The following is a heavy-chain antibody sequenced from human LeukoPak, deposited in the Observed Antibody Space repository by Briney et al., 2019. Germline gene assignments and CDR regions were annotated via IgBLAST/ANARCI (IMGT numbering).Heavy chain of an antibody. D-gene: IGHD6-19*01. Sequence: PGRSLRLSCAASGFTFSSYSMNWVRQAPGKGLEWVSSISSSSSYIYYADSVKGRFTISRDNAKNSLYLQMNSLRAEDTAVYYCARGSRIAVAGTPPHYWGQGTLVTVSS. CDR2: ISSSSSYI. J-gene: IGHJ4*02. V-gene: IGHV3-21*01. CDR1: GFTFSSYS. CDR3: ARGSRIAVAGTPPHY.